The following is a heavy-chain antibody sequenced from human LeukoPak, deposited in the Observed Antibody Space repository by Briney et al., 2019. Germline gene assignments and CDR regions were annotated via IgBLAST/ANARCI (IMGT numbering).Heavy chain of an antibody. J-gene: IGHJ1*01. D-gene: IGHD2-15*01. CDR1: GYTFTSHG. CDR2: ISTKRGNT. Sequence: ASVKVSCKAFGYTFTSHGISWMRQAPGQGLEWMGWISTKRGNTNYAQKLQGRVTLTTETSTSTAYMELRSLRSEEPAVYYCATNVKDAFQLWGLGTLV. CDR3: ATNVKDAFQL. V-gene: IGHV1-18*01.